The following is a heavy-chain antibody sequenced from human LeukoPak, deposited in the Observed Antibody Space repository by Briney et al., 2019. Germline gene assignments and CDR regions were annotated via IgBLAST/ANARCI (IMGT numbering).Heavy chain of an antibody. CDR2: VYYSGTA. CDR3: ARAEGSSGRRIFDY. V-gene: IGHV4-61*01. D-gene: IGHD6-19*01. CDR1: GGSVSSGSYY. J-gene: IGHJ4*02. Sequence: TSETLSLTCTVSGGSVSSGSYYWSWIRQPPGKGLEWIGYVYYSGTANNNPSLNSRVTVSVDTSKNQFSLRLSSVTAADTAVYYCARAEGSSGRRIFDYWGQGTRVSVSS.